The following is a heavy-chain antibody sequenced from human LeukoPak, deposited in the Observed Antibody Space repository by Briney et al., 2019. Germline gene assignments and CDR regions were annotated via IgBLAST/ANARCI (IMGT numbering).Heavy chain of an antibody. V-gene: IGHV1-2*02. Sequence: SVKVSCKTSGYSFTDYYMHWVRQAPGQGLEWMGWINPNSGGTSSAQKFQGRVTMTRDTSITTVYMEVSWLTSDDTAIYYCARADRLHGGPYLIGPWGQGTLVTVSS. D-gene: IGHD2-21*01. CDR2: INPNSGGT. CDR3: ARADRLHGGPYLIGP. J-gene: IGHJ5*02. CDR1: GYSFTDYY.